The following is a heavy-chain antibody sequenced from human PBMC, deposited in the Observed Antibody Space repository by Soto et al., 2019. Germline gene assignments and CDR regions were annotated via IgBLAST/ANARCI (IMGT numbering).Heavy chain of an antibody. CDR2: ISGRDDST. CDR1: GFSFSTFD. Sequence: PXESLSLSCEASGFSFSTFDMSWVRQAPGKGLEWVSVISGRDDSTNYADSVKGRFTISRDSSQSMLYLQMNSLAVEDTALYYWVKGGWLDDFGQGTLVTVSS. CDR3: VKGGWLDD. D-gene: IGHD6-19*01. V-gene: IGHV3-23*01. J-gene: IGHJ4*02.